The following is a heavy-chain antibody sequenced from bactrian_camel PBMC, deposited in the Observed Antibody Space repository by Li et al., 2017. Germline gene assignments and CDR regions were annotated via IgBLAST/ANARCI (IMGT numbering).Heavy chain of an antibody. J-gene: IGHJ4*01. CDR3: AAGREEGGGCNTGLRPQFYNY. CDR1: LYTASSTC. V-gene: IGHV3S1*01. Sequence: HVQLVESGGGSVQAGGSLRLSCAASLYTASSTCMAWFRQAPGKEREGVAATSTGGGSGGSTYYASSVKGRFTISKDNSNNTLYLQMNNLDAEDTAMYYCAAGREEGGGCNTGLRPQFYNYWGLGTQVTVS. D-gene: IGHD3*01. CDR2: TSTGGGSGGST.